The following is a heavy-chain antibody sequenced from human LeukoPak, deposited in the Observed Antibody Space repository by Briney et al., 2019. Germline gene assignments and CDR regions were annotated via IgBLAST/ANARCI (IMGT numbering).Heavy chain of an antibody. V-gene: IGHV3-30-3*01. CDR3: ARMELNGMDF. J-gene: IGHJ6*02. CDR2: ISYDGSNK. CDR1: GFTFSSYA. Sequence: GGCLRLSCADSGFTFSSYAMQWVRQAQGKGLEGGAVISYDGSNKYYADSVKGRFTISRDNSKNTLYLQMNSLRAEDTAVYYCARMELNGMDFWGQGTTVTVSS. D-gene: IGHD1-26*01.